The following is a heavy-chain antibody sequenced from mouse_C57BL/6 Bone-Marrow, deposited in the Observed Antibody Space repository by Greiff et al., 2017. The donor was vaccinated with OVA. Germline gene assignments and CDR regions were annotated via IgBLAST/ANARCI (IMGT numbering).Heavy chain of an antibody. J-gene: IGHJ4*01. CDR1: GFLFNTYA. Sequence: EVKLMESGGGLVQPKGSLKLSCAASGFLFNTYAMNWVRQAPGKGLEWVARIRSKRNNYSTYSSDSVKDRVTISRDDSESMLYLQMNNLKTEDTAMYYCGRHDEGYDAMDYWGQGTSGTVSA. CDR2: IRSKRNNYST. CDR3: GRHDEGYDAMDY. V-gene: IGHV10-1*01. D-gene: IGHD2-3*01.